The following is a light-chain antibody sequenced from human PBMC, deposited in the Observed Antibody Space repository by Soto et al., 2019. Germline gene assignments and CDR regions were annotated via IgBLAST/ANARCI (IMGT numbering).Light chain of an antibody. CDR2: GAS. J-gene: IGKJ5*01. CDR3: QQYGSSPIT. Sequence: EIVLTQSPGTLSLSPGERATLSCRASQSVSSNYLAWYQHKPGQAPRLLIYGASSRATGIGDRFSGSGSGIDFTLTISRLEPEDFAVYYCQQYGSSPITVGQGTRLEIK. CDR1: QSVSSNY. V-gene: IGKV3-20*01.